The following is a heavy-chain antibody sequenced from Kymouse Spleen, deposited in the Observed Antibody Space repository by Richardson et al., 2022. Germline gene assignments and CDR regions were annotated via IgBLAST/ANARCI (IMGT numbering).Heavy chain of an antibody. CDR3: ARGVLWFGEFPTTDGMDV. Sequence: QVQLQQWGAGLLKPSETLSLTCAVYGGSFSGYYWSWIRQPPGKGLEWIGEINHSGSTNYNPSLKSRVTISVDTSKNQFSLKLSSVTAADTAVYYCARGVLWFGEFPTTDGMDVWGQGTTVTVSS. J-gene: IGHJ6*02. CDR2: INHSGST. CDR1: GGSFSGYY. V-gene: IGHV4-34*01. D-gene: IGHD3-10*01.